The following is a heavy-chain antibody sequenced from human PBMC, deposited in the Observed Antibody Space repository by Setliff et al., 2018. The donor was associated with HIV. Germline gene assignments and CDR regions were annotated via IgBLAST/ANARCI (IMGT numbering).Heavy chain of an antibody. Sequence: SETLSLTCTVSGASINSGDSYWTWIRQSPGKGLEWIGFIYYSGSNYYNPSLNSQISISLDASKSQFSLWLTSVTAADTAVYYCARGRWGGGAGAPSYYFDSWGQGTLVTVSS. CDR2: IYYSGSN. J-gene: IGHJ4*02. CDR1: GASINSGDSY. CDR3: ARGRWGGGAGAPSYYFDS. D-gene: IGHD3-16*01. V-gene: IGHV4-30-4*01.